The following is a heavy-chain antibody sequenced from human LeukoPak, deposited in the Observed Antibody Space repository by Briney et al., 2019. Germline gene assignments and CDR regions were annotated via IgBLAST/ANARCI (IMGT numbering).Heavy chain of an antibody. V-gene: IGHV3-21*01. CDR2: ICSSSSYI. Sequence: GGSLRLSCAASGFTFSSYSMNWVRQAPGKGLEWVSSICSSSSYIYYADSVKGRFTISRDNAKNSLYLQMNSLRAEDTAVYYCARDRGGYYYDSSGYCFDYWGQGTLVTVSS. D-gene: IGHD3-22*01. CDR3: ARDRGGYYYDSSGYCFDY. J-gene: IGHJ4*02. CDR1: GFTFSSYS.